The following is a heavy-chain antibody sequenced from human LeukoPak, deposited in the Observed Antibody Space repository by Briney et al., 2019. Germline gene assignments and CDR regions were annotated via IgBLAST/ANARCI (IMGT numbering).Heavy chain of an antibody. Sequence: SETLSLTCTVSGGSISSYYWSWIRQPAGKGLEWIGRIYSSGSTNYNPSLKSRVTMSVDTSKNQFSLKLSSVTAADTAVYYCARGGPFEEMAYDFDYWGQGTLVTVSS. J-gene: IGHJ4*02. CDR3: ARGGPFEEMAYDFDY. CDR2: IYSSGST. CDR1: GGSISSYY. V-gene: IGHV4-4*07. D-gene: IGHD5-24*01.